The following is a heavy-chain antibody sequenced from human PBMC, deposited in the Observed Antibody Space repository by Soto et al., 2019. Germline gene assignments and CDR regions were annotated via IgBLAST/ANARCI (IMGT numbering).Heavy chain of an antibody. Sequence: QVQVVQSGAEVKKPGASVTVSCKASGYTFTTYAIHWVRQAPGQSLEWMGWINTDNGNTYYSQKMQARVTITRDTSASTAYMELSWLRSEDTAVYYCARSRVRGGYYFDYWGQGALVTVSS. CDR1: GYTFTTYA. CDR2: INTDNGNT. D-gene: IGHD3-16*01. V-gene: IGHV1-3*04. J-gene: IGHJ4*02. CDR3: ARSRVRGGYYFDY.